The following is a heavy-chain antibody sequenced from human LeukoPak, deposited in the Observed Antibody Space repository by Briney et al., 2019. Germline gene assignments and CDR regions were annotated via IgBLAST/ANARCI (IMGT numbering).Heavy chain of an antibody. J-gene: IGHJ4*02. V-gene: IGHV4-59*01. CDR3: ARVGGWSTFDY. CDR2: IYYSGST. CDR1: GGSISSYY. Sequence: PSETLSLTCTVSGGSISSYYWSWIRQPPGKGLEWIGYIYYSGSTNYNPSLKSRVTISVDTSKNQFSLKLSSVTAADTALYYCARVGGWSTFDYWGQGTLVTVSS. D-gene: IGHD6-19*01.